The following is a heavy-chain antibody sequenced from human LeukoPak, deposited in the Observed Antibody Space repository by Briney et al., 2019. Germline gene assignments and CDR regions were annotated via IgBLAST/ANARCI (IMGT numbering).Heavy chain of an antibody. Sequence: ASVKVSCKACGYTFTSYDINWVRQATGQGLEWMGWMNPNSGITGYAQKFQGRVTITRNTSISTAYMELSSLRSEDTAVSYCARAGLVVVTAENFYYMDVWGKGTTVTVSS. CDR1: GYTFTSYD. CDR2: MNPNSGIT. CDR3: ARAGLVVVTAENFYYMDV. J-gene: IGHJ6*03. V-gene: IGHV1-8*03. D-gene: IGHD2-21*02.